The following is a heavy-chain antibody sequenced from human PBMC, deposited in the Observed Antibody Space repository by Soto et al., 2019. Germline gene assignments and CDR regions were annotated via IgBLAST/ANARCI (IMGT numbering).Heavy chain of an antibody. CDR3: VQSRCGGDCLQSYSSHSYYGLDV. Sequence: SGPTLVNPTQTLTLTCTFSGFSLSTSGVGVGWIRQPPGKALEWLALIYWDDDKRYSPSLKSRLTITKDTSKSQVVLTMTNMDPVDTATYYCVQSRCGGDCLQSYSSHSYYGLDVWGQGTTVTVSS. CDR1: GFSLSTSGVG. D-gene: IGHD2-21*02. CDR2: IYWDDDK. V-gene: IGHV2-5*02. J-gene: IGHJ6*02.